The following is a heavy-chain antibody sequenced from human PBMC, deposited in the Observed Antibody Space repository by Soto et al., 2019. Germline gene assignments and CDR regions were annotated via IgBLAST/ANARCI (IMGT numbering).Heavy chain of an antibody. CDR2: IYYSGST. J-gene: IGHJ6*02. D-gene: IGHD2-2*01. CDR1: GGSISSGGYY. Sequence: SETLSLTCTVSGGSISSGGYYWIWIRQHPGKGLEWIGYIYYSGSTYYNPSLKSRVTISVDTSKNQFSLKLSSVTAADTAVYYCASKGYCSSTSCYYYYGMDVWGQGTTVTVSS. V-gene: IGHV4-31*03. CDR3: ASKGYCSSTSCYYYYGMDV.